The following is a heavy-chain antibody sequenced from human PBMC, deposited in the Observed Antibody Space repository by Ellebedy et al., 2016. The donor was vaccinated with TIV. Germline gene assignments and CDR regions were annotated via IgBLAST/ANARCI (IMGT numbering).Heavy chain of an antibody. J-gene: IGHJ5*02. Sequence: AASVKVSCKTSGYNFITYGISWVRQAPGQGLEWMGWISAYTGDTDYAQTLQDRVTMTTDSSPSTADMKLMSLTTDDTAVYSCARVGGSGDYGETWFDPWGQGTLVTVSS. D-gene: IGHD4-17*01. CDR1: GYNFITYG. CDR2: ISAYTGDT. V-gene: IGHV1-18*01. CDR3: ARVGGSGDYGETWFDP.